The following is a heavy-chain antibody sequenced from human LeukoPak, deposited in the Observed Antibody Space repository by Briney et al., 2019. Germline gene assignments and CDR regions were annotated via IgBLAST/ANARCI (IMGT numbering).Heavy chain of an antibody. CDR2: INWNGGST. CDR3: ARGALNYYYYGMDV. CDR1: GFTFDDYG. Sequence: GGSLRLSCAASGFTFDDYGMSWVRQAPGKGLEWVSGINWNGGSTGYADSVKGRFTISRDNAKNSLYLQMNSLRAEDTALYHCARGALNYYYYGMDVWGQGTTVTVSS. V-gene: IGHV3-20*01. J-gene: IGHJ6*02.